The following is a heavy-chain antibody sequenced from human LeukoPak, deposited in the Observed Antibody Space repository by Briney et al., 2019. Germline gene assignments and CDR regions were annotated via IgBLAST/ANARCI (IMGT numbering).Heavy chain of an antibody. Sequence: ASVKVSCKASGYTFTRYSIHWVRQAPGQGLEWMGWMNPNSGNTGYAQKFQGRVTITRNTSISTAYMELSSLRSEDTAVYYCARLTTIDAFDIWGQGTMVTVSS. CDR2: MNPNSGNT. CDR3: ARLTTIDAFDI. J-gene: IGHJ3*02. CDR1: GYTFTRYS. V-gene: IGHV1-8*03. D-gene: IGHD4-11*01.